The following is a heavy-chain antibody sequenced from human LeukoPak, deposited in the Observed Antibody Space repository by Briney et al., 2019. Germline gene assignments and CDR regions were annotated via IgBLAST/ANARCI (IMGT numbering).Heavy chain of an antibody. Sequence: GGSLRLSCAASGFVFSKYGMHWVRQAPGKGLEWVAFIRSDGGETYYADSVRGRFALSRDNSKTTLFLQMNSLRLEDTAVYYCARDRDWNMYFDYWGQGTLVAV. V-gene: IGHV3-30*02. CDR1: GFVFSKYG. CDR3: ARDRDWNMYFDY. J-gene: IGHJ4*02. CDR2: IRSDGGET. D-gene: IGHD2-21*01.